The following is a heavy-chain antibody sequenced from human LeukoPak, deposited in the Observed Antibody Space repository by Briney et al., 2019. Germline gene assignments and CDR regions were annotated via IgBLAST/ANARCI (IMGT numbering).Heavy chain of an antibody. J-gene: IGHJ3*02. CDR3: ATEYRSGYFYGHDVFDM. D-gene: IGHD3-22*01. V-gene: IGHV4-61*02. CDR1: GDSISSDTYY. CDR2: IYTDGDT. Sequence: SETLSLTCTVSGDSISSDTYYCNWIRQSAGKGLDWIGRIYTDGDTYYNPSLKSRATISMDTSKNQFSLKLTSVTAADGAMYYCATEYRSGYFYGHDVFDMWGQGTMVIVSS.